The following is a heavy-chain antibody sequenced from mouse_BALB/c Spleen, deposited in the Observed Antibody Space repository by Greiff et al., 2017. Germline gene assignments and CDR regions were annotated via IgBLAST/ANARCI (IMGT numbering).Heavy chain of an antibody. J-gene: IGHJ4*01. V-gene: IGHV1-31*01. CDR2: INPYNGAT. D-gene: IGHD2-10*02. CDR3: ARKYGNQYLDY. CDR1: GYSFTGYY. Sequence: EVKVVESGPELVKPGASVKISCKASGYSFTGYYMHWVKQSHVKSLEWIGRINPYNGATSYNQNFKDKASLTVDKSSSTAYMELHSLTSEDSAVYYCARKYGNQYLDYWGQGTSVTVSS.